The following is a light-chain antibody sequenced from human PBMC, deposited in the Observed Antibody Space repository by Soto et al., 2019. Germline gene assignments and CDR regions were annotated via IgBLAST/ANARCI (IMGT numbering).Light chain of an antibody. V-gene: IGLV1-40*01. CDR3: QSYDSSLSAYV. J-gene: IGLJ1*01. CDR2: GNS. CDR1: SSNIGAGYD. Sequence: QSVRTQPPSVSGAPGQRVTISCTGSSSNIGAGYDVHWYQQLPGTAPKLLIYGNSNRPSGVPDRFSGSKSGTSASLAITGLQAEDEADFYCQSYDSSLSAYVFGPGTQLTVL.